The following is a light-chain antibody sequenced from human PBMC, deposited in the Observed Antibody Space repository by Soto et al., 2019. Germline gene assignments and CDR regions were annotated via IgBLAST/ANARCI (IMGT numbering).Light chain of an antibody. CDR2: EVS. CDR1: SSDVGGYNY. CDR3: SSYAGSNNWV. V-gene: IGLV2-8*01. Sequence: QSVLTQPPSASGSPGQSVTISCTGPSSDVGGYNYVSWYQQHSGKAPKLMIYEVSKRPSGVPDRFSGSKSGNTASLTVSGLQAEDEADYYCSSYAGSNNWVFGGGTQLTVL. J-gene: IGLJ7*01.